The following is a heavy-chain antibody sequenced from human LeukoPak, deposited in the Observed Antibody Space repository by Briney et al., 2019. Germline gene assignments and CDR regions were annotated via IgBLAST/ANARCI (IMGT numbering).Heavy chain of an antibody. J-gene: IGHJ5*02. Sequence: APVKVSCKASEYTFTGYYIHWVRQAPGQGLEWMGWIDPNTGDSNYVQKFQGRVTMTRDTSISTAYMELSRLRSDDTAVYFCARDTSEGDYAWWFDPWGQGTLVTVAS. CDR1: EYTFTGYY. CDR2: IDPNTGDS. CDR3: ARDTSEGDYAWWFDP. D-gene: IGHD3-16*01. V-gene: IGHV1-2*02.